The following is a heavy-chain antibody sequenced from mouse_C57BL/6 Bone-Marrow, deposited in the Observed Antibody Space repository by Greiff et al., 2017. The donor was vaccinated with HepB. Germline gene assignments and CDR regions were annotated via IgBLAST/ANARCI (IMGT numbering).Heavy chain of an antibody. V-gene: IGHV1-55*01. CDR2: IYPGSGST. CDR1: GYTFTSYW. J-gene: IGHJ4*01. Sequence: QVQLKQPGAELVMPGASVKLSCKASGYTFTSYWITWVKQRPGQGLEWIGDIYPGSGSTNYNEKFKSKATLTVDTSSSTAYMQLSSLTSEDSAVYYCARGGGSGYVMDYWGQGTSVTVSS. D-gene: IGHD3-2*02. CDR3: ARGGGSGYVMDY.